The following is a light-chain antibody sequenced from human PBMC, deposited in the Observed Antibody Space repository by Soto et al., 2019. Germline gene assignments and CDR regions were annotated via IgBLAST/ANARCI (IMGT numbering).Light chain of an antibody. J-gene: IGKJ4*01. CDR2: GAS. CDR1: QSVSSSY. Sequence: EIVLTQSPGTLSLSPGERATLSCRASQSVSSSYLAWYQQRPGRAPRLLIYGASSRATGTPDRFSGSGSGTDFTLTISRLEPEDFAVYYCQQYGSSPLTFGGGTKVEI. CDR3: QQYGSSPLT. V-gene: IGKV3-20*01.